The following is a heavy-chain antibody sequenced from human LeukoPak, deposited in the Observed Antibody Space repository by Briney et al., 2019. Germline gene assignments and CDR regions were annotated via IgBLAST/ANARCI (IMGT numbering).Heavy chain of an antibody. CDR3: ATWDGASGWLAEGYFQH. V-gene: IGHV3-66*01. CDR1: GFTVSSNY. J-gene: IGHJ1*01. Sequence: GGSLRLSCAASGFTVSSNYMSWVRQAPGKGLEWVSVIYSGGSTYYADSVKGRFTISRDNSKNTLYLQMNSLRAEDTAVYYCATWDGASGWLAEGYFQHWGQGTLVTVSS. CDR2: IYSGGST. D-gene: IGHD6-19*01.